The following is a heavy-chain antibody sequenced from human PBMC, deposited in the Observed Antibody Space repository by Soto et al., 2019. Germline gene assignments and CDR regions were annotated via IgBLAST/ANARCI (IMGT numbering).Heavy chain of an antibody. J-gene: IGHJ6*03. CDR2: IYSGGST. Sequence: GGSLRLSCAASGFTVSSNYMSWVRQAPGKGLEWVSVIYSGGSTYYADSVKGRFTISRHNSKNTLYLQMNSLRAEDTAVYYCATIAVAGSGYYYYMDVWGKGTTVTVSS. CDR3: ATIAVAGSGYYYYMDV. D-gene: IGHD6-19*01. V-gene: IGHV3-53*04. CDR1: GFTVSSNY.